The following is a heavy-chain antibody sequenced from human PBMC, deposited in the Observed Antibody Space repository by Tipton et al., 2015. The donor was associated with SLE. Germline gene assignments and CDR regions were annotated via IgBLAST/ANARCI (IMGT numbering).Heavy chain of an antibody. J-gene: IGHJ6*02. CDR2: IWSNGGNE. D-gene: IGHD2-21*02. V-gene: IGHV3-33*06. CDR3: AKDLTQYYYAMDV. Sequence: SLRLSCAASGFTFSNYAMHWVRQTPGKGLEWVAVIWSNGGNEYYGDSLKGRFTISRDNSKNTLYLEMNSLRAEDTAVYYCAKDLTQYYYAMDVWGQGTTVTVSS. CDR1: GFTFSNYA.